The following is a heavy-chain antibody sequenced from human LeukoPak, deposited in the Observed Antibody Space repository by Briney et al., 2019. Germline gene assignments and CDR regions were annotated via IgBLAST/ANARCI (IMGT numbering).Heavy chain of an antibody. V-gene: IGHV1-8*01. D-gene: IGHD3-10*01. CDR1: GYTFTTYD. CDR2: MNPNSGNT. Sequence: ASVKVSCKASGYTFTTYDINWVRQATGQGLEWMGWMNPNSGNTGYAQKFQGRVTMTRNTSMSTAYMELNSRRSEDTAVYYCARANYYGSGKKDLDYWGQGTLVTVSS. CDR3: ARANYYGSGKKDLDY. J-gene: IGHJ4*02.